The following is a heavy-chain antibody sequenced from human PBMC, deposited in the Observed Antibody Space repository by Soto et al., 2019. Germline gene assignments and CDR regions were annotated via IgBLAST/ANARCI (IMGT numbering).Heavy chain of an antibody. J-gene: IGHJ4*01. CDR1: GFTFSSYA. CDR3: AKRTGEYSSSWYVGY. CDR2: ISGSGGST. D-gene: IGHD6-13*01. Sequence: GGSLRLSCAASGFTFSSYAMSWVRQAPGKGLEWVSAISGSGGSTYYADSVKGRFTISRDNSKNTLYLQMNSLRAEDTAVYYCAKRTGEYSSSWYVGYWGQGTLVTVSS. V-gene: IGHV3-23*01.